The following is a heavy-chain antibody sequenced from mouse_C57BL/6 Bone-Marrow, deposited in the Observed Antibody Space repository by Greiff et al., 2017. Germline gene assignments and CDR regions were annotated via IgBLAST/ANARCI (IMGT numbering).Heavy chain of an antibody. CDR3: TRSGGLGAWFAY. J-gene: IGHJ3*01. D-gene: IGHD2-2*01. V-gene: IGHV1-15*01. Sequence: VQLKESGAELVRPGASVTLSCKASGYTFTDYEMHWVKQTPVHGLEWIGAIDPETGGTAYNQKFKGKAILTADKSSSTAYMELRSLTSEDSAVYYWTRSGGLGAWFAYWGQGTLVTVSA. CDR1: GYTFTDYE. CDR2: IDPETGGT.